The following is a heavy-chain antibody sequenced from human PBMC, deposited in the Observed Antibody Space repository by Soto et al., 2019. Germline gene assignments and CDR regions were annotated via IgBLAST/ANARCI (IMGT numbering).Heavy chain of an antibody. J-gene: IGHJ4*02. CDR2: INSDGSST. D-gene: IGHD5-12*01. Sequence: GGSLRLSCAASGFTFSSYWMHWVRQAPGKGLVWVSRINSDGSSTSYADSVKGRFTISRDNAKNTLYLQMNSLRAEDTAVYYCARVRGWDRGVLDYWGQGTLVTVSS. CDR1: GFTFSSYW. CDR3: ARVRGWDRGVLDY. V-gene: IGHV3-74*01.